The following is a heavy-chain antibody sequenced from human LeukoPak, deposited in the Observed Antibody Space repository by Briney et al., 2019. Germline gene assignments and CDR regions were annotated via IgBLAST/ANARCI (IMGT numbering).Heavy chain of an antibody. D-gene: IGHD3-22*01. J-gene: IGHJ4*02. CDR1: GFTFSSYS. Sequence: GGSLRLSCAASGFTFSSYSMNWVRQAPGKGLEWVSSIRSSSSYIYYADSVKGRFTISRDNAKNSLYLQMNSLRAEDTAVYYCARDLWTMIVVLDPMGYWGQGTLVTVSS. CDR3: ARDLWTMIVVLDPMGY. CDR2: IRSSSSYI. V-gene: IGHV3-21*01.